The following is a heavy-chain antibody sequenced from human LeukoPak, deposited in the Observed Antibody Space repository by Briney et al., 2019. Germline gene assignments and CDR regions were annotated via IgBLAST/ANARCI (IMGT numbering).Heavy chain of an antibody. J-gene: IGHJ6*03. D-gene: IGHD4-23*01. V-gene: IGHV4-30-2*01. CDR3: ARARTTVIKGNYYYYMDV. CDR2: IYHSGST. CDR1: GGSISSGGYS. Sequence: SETLSLTCAVSGGSISSGGYSWSWIRQPPGKGLEWIGYIYHSGSTYYNPSLKSRVTISVDTSKNQFSLKLSSVTAADTAVYYCARARTTVIKGNYYYYMDVWGKGTTVTVSS.